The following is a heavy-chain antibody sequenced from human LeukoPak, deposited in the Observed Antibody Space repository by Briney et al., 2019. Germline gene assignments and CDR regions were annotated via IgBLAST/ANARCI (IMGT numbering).Heavy chain of an antibody. D-gene: IGHD2-21*02. CDR1: GGSISSYY. V-gene: IGHV4-4*07. CDR2: IYTSGST. Sequence: SETLSLTCTVSGGSISSYYWSWIRQTAGKGLEWIGRIYTSGSTNYNPSLKSRVTMSVDTSKNQFSLKLSSVTAADTAVYYCAREGGDCGGDCGHYYYYYMDVWGKGTTVTVSS. J-gene: IGHJ6*03. CDR3: AREGGDCGGDCGHYYYYYMDV.